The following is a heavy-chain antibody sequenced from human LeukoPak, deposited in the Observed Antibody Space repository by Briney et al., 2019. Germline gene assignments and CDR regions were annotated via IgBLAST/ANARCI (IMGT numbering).Heavy chain of an antibody. CDR3: ARDLAVAGIYYFDY. D-gene: IGHD6-19*01. J-gene: IGHJ4*02. CDR2: IKQDGSEK. CDR1: GFTFSSYW. V-gene: IGHV3-7*01. Sequence: GGSLRLSCAASGFTFSSYWMSWVRQAPGKGLEWVANIKQDGSEKYYVDSVKGRFTISRDNAKNSLYLQMNSLRAEDTAVYYCARDLAVAGIYYFDYWGQGTLVTVSS.